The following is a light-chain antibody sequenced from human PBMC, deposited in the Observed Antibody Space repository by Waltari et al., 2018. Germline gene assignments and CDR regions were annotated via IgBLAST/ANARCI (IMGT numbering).Light chain of an antibody. Sequence: SYELAQPPSLSVSPGQTATITCSGDNLVTKYVSWYQQKPGQSPILVIFQDHTRPSGIPDRFSGSNSGNTATLTSSVTQTLDEADDDCQAWDSRTAVVGGGTRLTVL. J-gene: IGLJ2*01. CDR3: QAWDSRTAV. CDR2: QDH. CDR1: NLVTKY. V-gene: IGLV3-1*01.